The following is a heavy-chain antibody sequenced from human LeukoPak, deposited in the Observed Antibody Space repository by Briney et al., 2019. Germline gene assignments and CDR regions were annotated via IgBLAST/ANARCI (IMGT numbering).Heavy chain of an antibody. D-gene: IGHD6-6*01. CDR1: GFTVSNNF. CDR3: AKCKSPGSSSAGDY. J-gene: IGHJ4*02. CDR2: IYSSGNT. Sequence: GGSLRLSCAASGFTVSNNFMGWVRQAPGKGLDWVSIIYSSGNTYYADSVKGRFTISRDNSKNTLYLQMNSLRAEDTAVYYCAKCKSPGSSSAGDYWGQGTLVTVSS. V-gene: IGHV3-53*01.